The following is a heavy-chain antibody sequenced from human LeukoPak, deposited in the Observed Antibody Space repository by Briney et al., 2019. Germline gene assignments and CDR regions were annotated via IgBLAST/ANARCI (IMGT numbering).Heavy chain of an antibody. CDR1: GYTFTSYG. CDR3: ARGGVMVVAATEGDY. J-gene: IGHJ4*02. D-gene: IGHD2-15*01. Sequence: GASVKVSCKASGYTFTSYGISWVRQAPGQGLEWMGWISAYNGNTNYAQKLQGRVTMTTDTSTSTAYMELRSLRSDDTAVYYCARGGVMVVAATEGDYWGQGTLVTVSS. CDR2: ISAYNGNT. V-gene: IGHV1-18*01.